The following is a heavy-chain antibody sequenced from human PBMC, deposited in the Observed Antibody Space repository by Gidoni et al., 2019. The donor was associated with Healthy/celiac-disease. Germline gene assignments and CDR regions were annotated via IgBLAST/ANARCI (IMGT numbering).Heavy chain of an antibody. J-gene: IGHJ2*01. D-gene: IGHD3-22*01. CDR2: ISGDGGST. V-gene: IGHV3-43*02. Sequence: AAGGFTFDDYAMHWVRQAPGKGLEWVSLISGDGGSTYYADSVKGRFTISRDNSKNSLYLQMNSLRTEDTALYYCAKGNGYDSSGYHLKEEWYFDLWGRGTLVTVSS. CDR1: GFTFDDYA. CDR3: AKGNGYDSSGYHLKEEWYFDL.